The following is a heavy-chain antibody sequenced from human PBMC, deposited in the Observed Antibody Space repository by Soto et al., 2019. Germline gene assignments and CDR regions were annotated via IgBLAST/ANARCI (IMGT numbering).Heavy chain of an antibody. Sequence: PGGSLRLSCAASGFTFSSYAMSWVRQAPGKGLEWVSAISGSGGSTYYADSVKGRFTISRDNPKITLYLQMNSLRAEDTAVYYCRVVVITYFDYWGQGTLVTVSS. J-gene: IGHJ4*02. CDR3: RVVVITYFDY. CDR2: ISGSGGST. CDR1: GFTFSSYA. V-gene: IGHV3-23*01. D-gene: IGHD3-22*01.